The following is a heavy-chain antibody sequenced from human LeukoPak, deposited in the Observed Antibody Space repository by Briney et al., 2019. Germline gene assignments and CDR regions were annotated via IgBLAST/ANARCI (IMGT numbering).Heavy chain of an antibody. CDR3: ARGTYYDFWSGLPAFDY. V-gene: IGHV1-18*01. Sequence: ASVKVPCKASGYTFTSYGISWVRQAPGQGLEWMGWISAYNGNTNYAQKLQGRVTMTTDTSTSTACMELRSLRSDDTAVYYYARGTYYDFWSGLPAFDYWGQGTLVTVSS. J-gene: IGHJ4*02. CDR1: GYTFTSYG. D-gene: IGHD3-3*01. CDR2: ISAYNGNT.